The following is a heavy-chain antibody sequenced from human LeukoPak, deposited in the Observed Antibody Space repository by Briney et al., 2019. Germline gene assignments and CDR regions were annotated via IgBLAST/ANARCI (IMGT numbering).Heavy chain of an antibody. CDR2: INPSGGST. V-gene: IGHV1-46*03. Sequence: ASVKVSXKASGYTFTSYYMHWVRQAPGQGLEWMGIINPSGGSTSYAQKFQGRVTMTRDTSTSTVYMELSSLRSEDTAVYYCAIYCSSTSCYREAFDIWGQGTMVTVSS. CDR1: GYTFTSYY. D-gene: IGHD2-2*01. CDR3: AIYCSSTSCYREAFDI. J-gene: IGHJ3*02.